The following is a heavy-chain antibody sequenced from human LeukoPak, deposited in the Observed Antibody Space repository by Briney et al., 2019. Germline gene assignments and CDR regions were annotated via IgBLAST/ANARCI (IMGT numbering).Heavy chain of an antibody. D-gene: IGHD2-2*01. J-gene: IGHJ6*04. V-gene: IGHV3-73*01. CDR1: GFTFSGSA. CDR2: IRSKANTYAT. CDR3: TRRRCSSTSCYGGYYGMDV. Sequence: PGGSLRLSCAASGFTFSGSAMLWVRQASGKGLEWVGRIRSKANTYATAYAASVKGRFTISRDDSKNTAYLQMNSLKTEDTAVYYCTRRRCSSTSCYGGYYGMDVWGKGTTVTASS.